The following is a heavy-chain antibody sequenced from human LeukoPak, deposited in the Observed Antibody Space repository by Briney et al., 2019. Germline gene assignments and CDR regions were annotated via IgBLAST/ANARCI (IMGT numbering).Heavy chain of an antibody. D-gene: IGHD3-22*01. V-gene: IGHV1-69*01. CDR2: IIPIFGTA. Sequence: GSSVKVSCKASGGTFSSYAISWVRQAPGQGLEWMGGIIPIFGTANYAQKFQGRVTITADESTGTAYMELSSLRSEDTAVYYCARGPSYYYDSSGYSIWGQGTLVTVSS. J-gene: IGHJ4*02. CDR3: ARGPSYYYDSSGYSI. CDR1: GGTFSSYA.